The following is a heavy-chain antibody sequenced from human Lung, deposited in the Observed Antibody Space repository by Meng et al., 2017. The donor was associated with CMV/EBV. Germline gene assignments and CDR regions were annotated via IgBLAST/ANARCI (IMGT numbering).Heavy chain of an antibody. CDR3: VRSLGDQFYYYGMDV. V-gene: IGHV3-74*01. CDR1: GFTFSGYW. CDR2: IHSDGSNI. J-gene: IGHJ6*02. Sequence: GGSLRLXXAASGFTFSGYWMHWVRQAPGKGLVRVSRIHSDGSNINYADSVKGRFTISRDNVKNTLYLQMSSLRAEDTAIYYCVRSLGDQFYYYGMDVWGRGTTVTVSS. D-gene: IGHD3-16*01.